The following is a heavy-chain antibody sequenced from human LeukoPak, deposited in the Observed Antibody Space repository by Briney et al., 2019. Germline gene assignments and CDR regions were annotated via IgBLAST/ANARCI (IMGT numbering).Heavy chain of an antibody. D-gene: IGHD3-10*01. CDR1: GGSISSGSYY. V-gene: IGHV4-61*02. J-gene: IGHJ5*02. CDR3: ARDHLYYGSWSYLRATNWFDP. CDR2: INTSGST. Sequence: SQTLSLTCTVSGGSISSGSYYWSWIRQAAGKGLEWIGSINTSGSTNYNPSLKSRVTISLDTSKNQFSLKLSSVSAADTAVYYCARDHLYYGSWSYLRATNWFDPWGQGTLVTVSS.